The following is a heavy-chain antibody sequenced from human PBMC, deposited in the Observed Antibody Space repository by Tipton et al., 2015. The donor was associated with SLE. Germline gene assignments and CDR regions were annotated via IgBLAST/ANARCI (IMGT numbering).Heavy chain of an antibody. CDR3: AKDLYYDSLTGPSLFDY. D-gene: IGHD3-9*01. J-gene: IGHJ4*02. Sequence: SLRLSCAASGFTFGDYAMTWVRQAPGRGLEWVSTISGGGDGTTYGTTYADSVKGRFTISRDSSKSTLYLQMNSLRAEDTAMYYCAKDLYYDSLTGPSLFDYWGRGTLVTVSS. CDR1: GFTFGDYA. V-gene: IGHV3-23*01. CDR2: ISGGGDGT.